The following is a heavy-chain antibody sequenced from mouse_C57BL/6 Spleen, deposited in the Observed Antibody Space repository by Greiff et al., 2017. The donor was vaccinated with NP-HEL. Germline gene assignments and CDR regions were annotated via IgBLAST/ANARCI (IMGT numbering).Heavy chain of an antibody. D-gene: IGHD4-1*01. CDR2: IDPSDSET. CDR3: ARSRLGDY. J-gene: IGHJ2*01. V-gene: IGHV1-52*01. Sequence: QVQLQQPGAELVRPGSSVKLSCKASGYTFTSYWVHWVKQRPIQGLEWIGNIDPSDSETHYNQKFKDKATLTVDKSSSTAYMKLRSLTSEDSAVYYCARSRLGDYWGKGTTLTVSS. CDR1: GYTFTSYW.